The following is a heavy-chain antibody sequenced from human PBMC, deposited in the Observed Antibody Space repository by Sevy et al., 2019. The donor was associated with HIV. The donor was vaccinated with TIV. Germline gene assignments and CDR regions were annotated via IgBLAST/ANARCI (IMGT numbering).Heavy chain of an antibody. CDR1: GYRFTDYW. CDR3: MTRGSGRFDY. J-gene: IGHJ4*02. D-gene: IGHD2-15*01. V-gene: IGHV5-51*01. Sequence: GESLKISCKGSGYRFTDYWIAWVRQMPGKGLEWMGIIYPSDSDARYSPSFQGQVTMSADKSINTAYLQWSSLKASDTAMYYCMTRGSGRFDYWGQGTLVTVSS. CDR2: IYPSDSDA.